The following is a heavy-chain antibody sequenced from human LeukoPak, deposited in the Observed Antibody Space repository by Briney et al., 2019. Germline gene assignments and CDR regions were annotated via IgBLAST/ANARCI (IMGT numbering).Heavy chain of an antibody. Sequence: GGSLRLSCAASGFTVSSYWMHWVRQAPGKGLVWVSRINSDGSSTSYADSVKGRFTISRDNAKNTLYLQMNSLRAEDTAVYYCARPMAYYYDSSGPDYWGKGTMVTVSS. D-gene: IGHD3-22*01. J-gene: IGHJ4*02. V-gene: IGHV3-74*01. CDR2: INSDGSST. CDR3: ARPMAYYYDSSGPDY. CDR1: GFTVSSYW.